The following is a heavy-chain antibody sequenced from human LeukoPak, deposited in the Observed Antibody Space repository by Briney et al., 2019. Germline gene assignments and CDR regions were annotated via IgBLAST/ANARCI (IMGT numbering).Heavy chain of an antibody. Sequence: GGSLRLSCAAFGFTFSSYAMSWVRQAPGKGLEWVSGISGSGGSTYYADSVKGRFTFSRDNSKNTLYLQMDSLRAEDTAVYYCAKALRFLEWFPFDYWGQGTLVTVSS. J-gene: IGHJ4*02. CDR1: GFTFSSYA. V-gene: IGHV3-23*01. D-gene: IGHD3-3*01. CDR2: ISGSGGST. CDR3: AKALRFLEWFPFDY.